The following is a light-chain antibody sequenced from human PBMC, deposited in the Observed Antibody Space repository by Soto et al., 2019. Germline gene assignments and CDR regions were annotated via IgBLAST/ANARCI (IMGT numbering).Light chain of an antibody. CDR3: QQYNNWPRP. J-gene: IGKJ3*01. V-gene: IGKV3-15*01. Sequence: EIVMTQSPATLSVSPGERATLSCRASQSVSSNLAWYQQKPGQAPRLLIYGASTRATGIPARFSGSGSGTEFTLTISSLQSVDFAVYYCQQYNNWPRPFGPGPKVDIK. CDR2: GAS. CDR1: QSVSSN.